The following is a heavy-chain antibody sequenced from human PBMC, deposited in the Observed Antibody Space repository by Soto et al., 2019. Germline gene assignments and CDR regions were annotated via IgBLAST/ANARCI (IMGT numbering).Heavy chain of an antibody. J-gene: IGHJ4*01. Sequence: EVQLLESGGGLIQPGGSLRLSCEGTGVTFSSYAMNWVRQVPGKGLEWVAGLSASGSRTFYAESVKGRFTISRDNSKNTVFRQMDSLRAEDAALXFCAKSHTVLVKFD. CDR2: LSASGSRT. CDR1: GVTFSSYA. V-gene: IGHV3-23*01. CDR3: AKSHTVLVKFD. D-gene: IGHD3-3*01.